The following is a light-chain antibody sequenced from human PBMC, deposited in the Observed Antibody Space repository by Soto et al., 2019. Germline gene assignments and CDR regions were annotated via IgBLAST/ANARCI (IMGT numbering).Light chain of an antibody. CDR2: DVS. Sequence: QSALTQPASVSGSPGQSITISCTGTSSDAGGYNYVSWYQQHPGKAPKLMIYDVSNRPSGVSNRFSGSKSGNTASLTISGLQAEDEADYYCSSYTSSSTLCVFGTGTKLTVL. CDR1: SSDAGGYNY. J-gene: IGLJ1*01. V-gene: IGLV2-14*01. CDR3: SSYTSSSTLCV.